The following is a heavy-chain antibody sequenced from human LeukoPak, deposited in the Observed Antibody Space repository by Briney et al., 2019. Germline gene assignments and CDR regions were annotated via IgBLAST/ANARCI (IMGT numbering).Heavy chain of an antibody. CDR3: ARVTCSSTSCLFDP. CDR1: GYTFTGYY. CDR2: TNPNSGGT. J-gene: IGHJ5*02. V-gene: IGHV1-2*02. D-gene: IGHD2-2*01. Sequence: ASVKVSCKASGYTFTGYYMHWVRQAPGQGLEWMGWTNPNSGGTNYAQKFQGRVTMTRDTSISTAYMELSRLRSADTAVYYCARVTCSSTSCLFDPWGQGTLVTVSS.